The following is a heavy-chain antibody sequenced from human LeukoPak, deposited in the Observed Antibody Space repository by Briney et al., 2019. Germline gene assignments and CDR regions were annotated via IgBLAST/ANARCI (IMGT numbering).Heavy chain of an antibody. CDR3: ARAVDKGTGYYMDF. CDR1: GFTFSHHG. CDR2: LLYDGSKK. D-gene: IGHD3-22*01. V-gene: IGHV3-30*02. Sequence: GGSLRLSCAASGFTFSHHGVHWVRQAPGKGLEWVAFLLYDGSKKYYVDSVKGRFTISRDNSKNAVYLQMNSLRAEDTAMYYCARAVDKGTGYYMDFWGQGTLVTVSS. J-gene: IGHJ4*02.